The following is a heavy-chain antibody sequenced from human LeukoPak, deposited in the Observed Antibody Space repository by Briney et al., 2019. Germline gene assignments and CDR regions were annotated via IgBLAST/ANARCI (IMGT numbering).Heavy chain of an antibody. Sequence: SATLSLTCTVSGGSISSESYYWGWIRQPPGKGLERIGSICYSGGTYYTPSLKSRVTISVDTSKNQFSLKLTSVTAADAAVYFCARRVDAHACVDYWGQGMLVTVSS. V-gene: IGHV4-39*01. J-gene: IGHJ4*02. CDR2: ICYSGGT. CDR1: GGSISSESYY. CDR3: ARRVDAHACVDY. D-gene: IGHD3-3*01.